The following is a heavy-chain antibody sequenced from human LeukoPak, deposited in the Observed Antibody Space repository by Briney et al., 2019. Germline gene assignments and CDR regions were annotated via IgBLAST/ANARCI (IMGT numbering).Heavy chain of an antibody. J-gene: IGHJ4*02. CDR1: GFTFSSYG. Sequence: TGGSLRLSCAASGFTFSSYGMHWVRQAPGKGLEWVSAISGSGGSTYYADSVKGRFTISRDNSKNTLYLQMNSLRAEDTAVYYCAKGQVRMIVVVDPDYWGQGTLVTVSS. D-gene: IGHD3-22*01. CDR2: ISGSGGST. V-gene: IGHV3-23*01. CDR3: AKGQVRMIVVVDPDY.